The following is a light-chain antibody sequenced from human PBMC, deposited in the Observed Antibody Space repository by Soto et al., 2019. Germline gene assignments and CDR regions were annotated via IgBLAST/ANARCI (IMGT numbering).Light chain of an antibody. CDR1: QSVSNN. CDR3: QQYGSSLIT. Sequence: IVTTQAPATRSGSPGGRGTLSCRASQSVSNNLAWYQQKPGQAPRLLSYGASSRATGIPDRFSGSGSGTDFTLTISRLEPEDFAVYYCQQYGSSLITFGQGTRLEI. CDR2: GAS. J-gene: IGKJ5*01. V-gene: IGKV3-20*01.